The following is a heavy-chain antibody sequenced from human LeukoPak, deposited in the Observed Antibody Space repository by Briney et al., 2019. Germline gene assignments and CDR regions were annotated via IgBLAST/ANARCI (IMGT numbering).Heavy chain of an antibody. CDR1: GGSISGYY. D-gene: IGHD3-22*01. CDR2: IYYSGST. CDR3: ARATDASSGYFWFDP. V-gene: IGHV4-59*01. Sequence: SETLSLTCTVSGGSISGYYWSWIRQSPGKGLEWIAYIYYSGSTNYNPSLKSRVTISVDTSKNQFSLKLSAVTAADTAMYYCARATDASSGYFWFDPWGQGTLVTVSS. J-gene: IGHJ5*02.